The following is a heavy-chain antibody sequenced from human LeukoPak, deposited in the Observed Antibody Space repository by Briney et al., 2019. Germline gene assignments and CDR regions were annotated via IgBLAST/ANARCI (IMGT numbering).Heavy chain of an antibody. Sequence: GRSLRLSCAASGFTFSSYAMHWVRQAPGKGLEWVSVIYSGGSTYYADSVKGRFTISRDNSKNTLYLQMNSLRAEDTAVYYCARDPTMVRGVPPYYFDYWGQGTLVTVSS. CDR2: IYSGGST. D-gene: IGHD3-10*01. CDR3: ARDPTMVRGVPPYYFDY. J-gene: IGHJ4*02. CDR1: GFTFSSYA. V-gene: IGHV3-66*01.